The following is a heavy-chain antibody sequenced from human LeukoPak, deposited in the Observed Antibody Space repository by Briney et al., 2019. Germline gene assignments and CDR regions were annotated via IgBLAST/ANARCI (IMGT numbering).Heavy chain of an antibody. D-gene: IGHD1-26*01. CDR1: GGSISSSSYY. Sequence: NPSETLSLTCTVSGGSISSSSYYWSWIRQPPGKGLEWIGYIYYSGSTNYNPSLKSRVTISVDTSKNQFSLKLSSVTAADTAMYYCARASSYRTYAFDIWGQGTMVTVSP. J-gene: IGHJ3*02. CDR2: IYYSGST. V-gene: IGHV4-61*01. CDR3: ARASSYRTYAFDI.